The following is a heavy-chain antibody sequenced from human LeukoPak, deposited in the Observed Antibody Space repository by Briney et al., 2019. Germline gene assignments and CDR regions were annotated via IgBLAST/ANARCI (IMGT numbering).Heavy chain of an antibody. CDR2: IKQDGSEK. CDR3: ATSPTYSYDSSGYYPGS. Sequence: GGSLRLSCAASGFTFSRYWMSWVRQAPGKGLEWVANIKQDGSEKYYVDSVKGRFTISRDNAKTSLYLQMSSLRAEDTAVYYCATSPTYSYDSSGYYPGSWGQGTLVTVSS. J-gene: IGHJ5*02. D-gene: IGHD3-22*01. CDR1: GFTFSRYW. V-gene: IGHV3-7*01.